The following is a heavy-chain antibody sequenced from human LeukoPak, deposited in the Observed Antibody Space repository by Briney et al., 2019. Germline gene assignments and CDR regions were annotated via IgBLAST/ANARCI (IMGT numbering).Heavy chain of an antibody. CDR2: IYYSGST. Sequence: SETLSLTCTVSAGSISSGDYYWGWIRQPPGKGLEWLGYIYYSGSTYYNPSLKSRVTISVDTSKNQFSLKLSSVTAADTAVYYCARDGCGPGPDCYSYDGMDVWGQGTTVTVSS. CDR1: AGSISSGDYY. CDR3: ARDGCGPGPDCYSYDGMDV. V-gene: IGHV4-30-4*01. D-gene: IGHD1-26*01. J-gene: IGHJ6*02.